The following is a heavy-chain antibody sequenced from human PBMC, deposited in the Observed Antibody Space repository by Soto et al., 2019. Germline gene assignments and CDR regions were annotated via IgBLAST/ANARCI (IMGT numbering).Heavy chain of an antibody. J-gene: IGHJ6*02. CDR2: ISAYNGNT. D-gene: IGHD6-13*01. Sequence: GASVKVSCKASGYTFTSYGISWVRQAPGQGLEWMGWISAYNGNTNYAQKLRGRVTMTTDTSTSTAYMELRSLRSDDTAVYYCARDWYSSSWSDNYYYYGMDVWGQGTTVTVSS. V-gene: IGHV1-18*01. CDR3: ARDWYSSSWSDNYYYYGMDV. CDR1: GYTFTSYG.